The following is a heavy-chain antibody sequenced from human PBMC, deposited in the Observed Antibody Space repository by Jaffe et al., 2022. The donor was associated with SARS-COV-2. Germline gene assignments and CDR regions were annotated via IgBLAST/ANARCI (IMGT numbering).Heavy chain of an antibody. V-gene: IGHV3-33*01. CDR2: IWYDGSNK. D-gene: IGHD5-18*01. CDR1: GFTFSSYG. CDR3: ARDKDTAMRFGIDY. Sequence: QVQLVESGGGVVQPGRSLRLSCAASGFTFSSYGMHWVRQAPGKGLEWVAVIWYDGSNKYYADSVKGRFTISRDNSKNTLYLQMNSLRAEDTAVYYCARDKDTAMRFGIDYWGQGTLVTVSS. J-gene: IGHJ4*02.